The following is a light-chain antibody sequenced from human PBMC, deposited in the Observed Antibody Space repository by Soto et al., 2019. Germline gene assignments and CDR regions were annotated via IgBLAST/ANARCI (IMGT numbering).Light chain of an antibody. Sequence: EIVLTQSPGTLSLSPGERATLSCRASQSVSSSYLAWYQQKPGQAPRLLIYGASSRATGIPDRFSGSGSGTDFTRTSSRREPEDFAVYYCQQYGSSWTFGQGTKVEIK. V-gene: IGKV3-20*01. J-gene: IGKJ1*01. CDR3: QQYGSSWT. CDR1: QSVSSSY. CDR2: GAS.